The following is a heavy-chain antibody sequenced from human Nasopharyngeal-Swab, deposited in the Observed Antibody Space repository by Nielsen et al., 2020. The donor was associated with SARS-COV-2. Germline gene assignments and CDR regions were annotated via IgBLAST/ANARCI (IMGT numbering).Heavy chain of an antibody. CDR1: GFTFDAYA. D-gene: IGHD1-26*01. V-gene: IGHV3-49*01. Sequence: SLRLSCTTSGFTFDAYAMSWFRQAPGKGLEWVGFIRSKIYSGAPEYAASVKGRFTISSDGAESIAFLQMNSLETEDTGVYYCARSVGSFYGQGAFDIWGQGTMVTVSS. CDR2: IRSKIYSGAP. CDR3: ARSVGSFYGQGAFDI. J-gene: IGHJ3*02.